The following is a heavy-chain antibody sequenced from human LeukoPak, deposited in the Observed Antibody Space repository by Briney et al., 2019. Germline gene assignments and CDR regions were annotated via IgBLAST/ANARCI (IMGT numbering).Heavy chain of an antibody. D-gene: IGHD4-23*01. Sequence: GGSLRLSCAASGFTFSSYSMNWVRQAPGKGLEWVPSISSSSSYIYYADSVKGRFTISRDNAKNSLYLQMNSLRAEDTAVYYCARVVFAYGGNSKRGYFDYWGQGTLVTVSS. CDR3: ARVVFAYGGNSKRGYFDY. CDR2: ISSSSSYI. CDR1: GFTFSSYS. V-gene: IGHV3-21*01. J-gene: IGHJ4*02.